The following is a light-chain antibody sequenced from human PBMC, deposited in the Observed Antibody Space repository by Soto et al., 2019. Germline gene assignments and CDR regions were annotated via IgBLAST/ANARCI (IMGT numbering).Light chain of an antibody. Sequence: QSVLTQPPSVSGAPGQRVTISCSGSNSNIGAGYDVHWYQQLPGTAPKLLISGNSNRPTGVPDRFSGSKSGTSASLAITGLQAEDEAHYYCQSHDSSLSGSAVFGGGTQLTVL. J-gene: IGLJ2*01. CDR1: NSNIGAGYD. CDR3: QSHDSSLSGSAV. V-gene: IGLV1-40*01. CDR2: GNS.